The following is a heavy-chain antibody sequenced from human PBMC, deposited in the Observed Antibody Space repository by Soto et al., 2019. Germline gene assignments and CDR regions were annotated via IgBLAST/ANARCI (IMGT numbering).Heavy chain of an antibody. CDR2: IWYDGSNK. CDR3: ARERVATIKLLDY. Sequence: SLRLSCAASGFTFSSYGMHWVRQAPGKGLEWVAVIWYDGSNKYYADSVKGRFTISRDNSKNTLYLQMNSLRAEDTAVYYCARERVATIKLLDYWGQGTLVTVSS. D-gene: IGHD5-12*01. V-gene: IGHV3-33*01. J-gene: IGHJ4*02. CDR1: GFTFSSYG.